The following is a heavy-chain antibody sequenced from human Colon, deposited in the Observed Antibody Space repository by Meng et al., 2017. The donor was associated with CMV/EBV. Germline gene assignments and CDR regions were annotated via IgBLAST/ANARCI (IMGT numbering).Heavy chain of an antibody. J-gene: IGHJ6*02. CDR2: MSTSGYAI. CDR1: GSSLSTYE. Sequence: GESPKISCAASGSSLSTYEIIWVRQAPGKGLEWVSYMSTSGYAIHYADSVMGRFTISRDNAKSSMYLQMNSLRAEDTAIYYCARRLPYYGMDVWGQGTTVTVSS. V-gene: IGHV3-48*03. CDR3: ARRLPYYGMDV.